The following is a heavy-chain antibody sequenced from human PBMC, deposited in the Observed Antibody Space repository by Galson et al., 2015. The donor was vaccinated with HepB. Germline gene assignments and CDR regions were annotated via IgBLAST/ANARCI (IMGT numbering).Heavy chain of an antibody. CDR3: ARDSHSGSYWGDYGMDV. J-gene: IGHJ6*02. V-gene: IGHV1-2*04. Sequence: SVKVSCKASGYTFTGYYMHWVRQAPGQGLEWMGWINPNSGGTNYAQKFQGWVTMTRDTSISTAYMELSRLRSDDTAVYYCARDSHSGSYWGDYGMDVWGQGTTVTVSS. D-gene: IGHD1-26*01. CDR2: INPNSGGT. CDR1: GYTFTGYY.